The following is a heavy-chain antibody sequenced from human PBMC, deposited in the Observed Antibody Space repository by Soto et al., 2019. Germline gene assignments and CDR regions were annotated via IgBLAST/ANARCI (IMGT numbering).Heavy chain of an antibody. Sequence: VASVKVSCKASGGTFSSYAISWVRQAPGQGLEWMGGIIPIFGTANYAQKFQGRVTITADESTSTAYMELSSLRSEDTAVYYCARAYSSSSNYYYYGMDVWGQGTTVTVSS. V-gene: IGHV1-69*13. J-gene: IGHJ6*02. D-gene: IGHD6-6*01. CDR1: GGTFSSYA. CDR2: IIPIFGTA. CDR3: ARAYSSSSNYYYYGMDV.